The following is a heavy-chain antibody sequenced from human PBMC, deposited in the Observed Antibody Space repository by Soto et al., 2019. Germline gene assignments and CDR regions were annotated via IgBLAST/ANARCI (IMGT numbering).Heavy chain of an antibody. CDR3: ARSSFSGGRRNLGSVDY. CDR2: LIPTFGTA. J-gene: IGHJ4*02. CDR1: GGTFSSYA. D-gene: IGHD2-15*01. Sequence: GASVKVSCKASGGTFSSYAISWVRPAPGQGLEWMGGLIPTFGTANYAQKFQGRVTINADKSTSTAYMELSSLRSEDTAVYYCARSSFSGGRRNLGSVDYSGEGTLLTVSS. V-gene: IGHV1-69*06.